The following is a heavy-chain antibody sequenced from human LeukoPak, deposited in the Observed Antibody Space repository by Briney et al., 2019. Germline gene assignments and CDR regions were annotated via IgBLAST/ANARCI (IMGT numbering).Heavy chain of an antibody. CDR1: GFTFSSSYS. CDR3: ARDGDWAFDY. Sequence: PGGSPRLSCAASGFTFSSSYSMNWVRQAPGKGLEWVAHISLTTTTVSYADSVKGRFTMSRDNAKNSLFLQMNSLRAEDTAVYYCARDGDWAFDYWGQGTLVTVSS. CDR2: ISLTTTTV. J-gene: IGHJ4*02. D-gene: IGHD2-21*02. V-gene: IGHV3-48*01.